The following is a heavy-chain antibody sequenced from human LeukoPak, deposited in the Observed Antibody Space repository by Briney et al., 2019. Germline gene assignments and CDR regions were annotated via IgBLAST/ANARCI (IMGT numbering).Heavy chain of an antibody. Sequence: PSETLSLTCAVSGDSISDSDWWTWVRQPPGKGLEWIGEIRHSGSTNYSPSLKSRVTISRDKSKNQLSLKLSSATAADTANYFCARAGIPWNPADCWGQGTLVIVSS. CDR1: GDSISDSDW. CDR2: IRHSGST. CDR3: ARAGIPWNPADC. J-gene: IGHJ4*02. D-gene: IGHD1-14*01. V-gene: IGHV4-4*02.